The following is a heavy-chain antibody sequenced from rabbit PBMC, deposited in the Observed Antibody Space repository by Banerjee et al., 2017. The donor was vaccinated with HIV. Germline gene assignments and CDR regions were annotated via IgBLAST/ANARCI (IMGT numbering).Heavy chain of an antibody. V-gene: IGHV1S47*01. D-gene: IGHD6-1*01. Sequence: QEQLVESGGGLVQPEGSLTLTCKASGFSFSSGYDMCWVRQAPGKGLEWIACINAGDGNTYYASWVNGRFSISRSTSLNTVTLQMTSLTAADTATYFCARDVVAGDGYALWGPGTLVTVS. CDR3: ARDVVAGDGYAL. CDR1: GFSFSSGYD. J-gene: IGHJ6*01. CDR2: INAGDGNT.